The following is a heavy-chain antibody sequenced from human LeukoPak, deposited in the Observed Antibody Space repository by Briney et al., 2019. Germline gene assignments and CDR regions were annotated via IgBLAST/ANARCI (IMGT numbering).Heavy chain of an antibody. CDR3: AKDEGSRGDYYFDY. V-gene: IGHV3-30*18. Sequence: QPGRSLRLSCAASGFTFSYYGMHWARQAPGKGLEWLAVISYDGSNKYYADSVKGRFTISRDNSKNTPYLQMNSLRAEDTAVYYCAKDEGSRGDYYFDYWGQGTLVTVSS. CDR1: GFTFSYYG. CDR2: ISYDGSNK. J-gene: IGHJ4*02. D-gene: IGHD2-21*02.